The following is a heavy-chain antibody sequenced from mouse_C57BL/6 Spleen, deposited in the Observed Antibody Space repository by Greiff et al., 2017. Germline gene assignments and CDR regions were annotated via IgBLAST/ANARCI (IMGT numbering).Heavy chain of an antibody. CDR3: ALTTVVSYWYFDV. CDR1: GYTFTSYW. D-gene: IGHD1-1*01. V-gene: IGHV1-53*01. J-gene: IGHJ1*03. CDR2: INPSNGGT. Sequence: QVQLQQPGTELVKPGASVKLSCKASGYTFTSYWMHWVKQRPGQGLEWIGNINPSNGGTNYNEKFKRKATLAVDKSSSTAYMQLSSLTSEDSAVYYCALTTVVSYWYFDVWGTGTTVTVSS.